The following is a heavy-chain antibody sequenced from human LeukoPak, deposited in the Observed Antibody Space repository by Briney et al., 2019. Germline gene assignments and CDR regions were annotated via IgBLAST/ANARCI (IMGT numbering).Heavy chain of an antibody. CDR2: ISYDGSNK. V-gene: IGHV3-30*18. J-gene: IGHJ5*02. D-gene: IGHD3-3*01. CDR1: GFTLSSYG. Sequence: PGRSLRLSCAASGFTLSSYGMHWVRQAPGQGLEWVAVISYDGSNKYYADSVKCRFTISRDNSKNTLYLQMNSLRAEDTAVYYCAKGGDFWSGYYSRDPWGQGTLVTVSS. CDR3: AKGGDFWSGYYSRDP.